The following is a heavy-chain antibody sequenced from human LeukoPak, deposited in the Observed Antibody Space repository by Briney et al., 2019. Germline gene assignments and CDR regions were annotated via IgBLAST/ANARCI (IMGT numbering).Heavy chain of an antibody. CDR1: GGSISSYY. D-gene: IGHD6-6*01. Sequence: SETLSLTCTVSGGSISSYYWSWFRQPPGKGLEWIGCIYYSGSTNYNPSLKRRVTISVDTSKNQFSLKLSSVTAADTAVYYCARGIAARRSGYYFDYWGQRTLVTVSS. CDR3: ARGIAARRSGYYFDY. J-gene: IGHJ4*02. V-gene: IGHV4-59*01. CDR2: IYYSGST.